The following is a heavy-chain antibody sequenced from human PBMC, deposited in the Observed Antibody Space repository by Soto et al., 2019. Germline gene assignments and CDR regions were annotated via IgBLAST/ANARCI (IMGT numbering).Heavy chain of an antibody. J-gene: IGHJ4*02. CDR2: INAGNGET. V-gene: IGHV1-24*01. CDR3: VTIPRATFTSPGWYGY. Sequence: APVEVSCEASGFAIASRSSRWVRQAQGKRLEWMGGINAGNGETIYAQKFQGRVTITKDTSTGTAYMELSSLRSEDTAVYYCVTIPRATFTSPGWYGYWGQGTLVTVSS. D-gene: IGHD6-19*01. CDR1: GFAIASRS.